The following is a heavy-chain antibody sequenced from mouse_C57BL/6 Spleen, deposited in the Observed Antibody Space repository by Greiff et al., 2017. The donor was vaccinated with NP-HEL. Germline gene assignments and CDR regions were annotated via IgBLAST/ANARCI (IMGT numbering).Heavy chain of an antibody. D-gene: IGHD1-1*01. CDR3: ARDMIYYGSSYDY. V-gene: IGHV5-17*01. Sequence: EVKLMESGGGLVKPGGSLKLSCAASGFTFSDYGMHWVRQAPEKGLEWVAYISSGSSTIYYADTVKGRFTISRDNAKNTLFLQMTSLRSEDTAMYYCARDMIYYGSSYDYWGQGTTLTVSS. CDR1: GFTFSDYG. J-gene: IGHJ2*01. CDR2: ISSGSSTI.